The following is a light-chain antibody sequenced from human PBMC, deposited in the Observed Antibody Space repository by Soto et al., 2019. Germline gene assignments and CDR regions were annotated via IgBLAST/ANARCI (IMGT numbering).Light chain of an antibody. Sequence: QSALTQPASVSGSPGQSITISCTGTSSDVGGYNYVSWYQHHPGRAPKLMIYNAFDRPSGLSNRFSGSKSGNTASLTISGLQAEDEAEYYCSSYRGSNTVVFGGWTKLTVL. J-gene: IGLJ2*01. CDR3: SSYRGSNTVV. V-gene: IGLV2-14*03. CDR1: SSDVGGYNY. CDR2: NAF.